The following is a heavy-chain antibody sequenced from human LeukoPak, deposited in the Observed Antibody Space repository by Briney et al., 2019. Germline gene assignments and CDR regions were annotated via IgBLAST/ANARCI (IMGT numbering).Heavy chain of an antibody. J-gene: IGHJ4*02. Sequence: PGGSLRLSCAASGFTFSNQGMHWVRQAPGKGLEWVAVISYDGSNKYYADSVKGRFTISRDNSKNTLYLQMNSLRAEDTAVYYCAKDRLPYSSRGGCDHYWGQGTLVTVSS. CDR3: AKDRLPYSSRGGCDHY. D-gene: IGHD6-13*01. V-gene: IGHV3-30*18. CDR1: GFTFSNQG. CDR2: ISYDGSNK.